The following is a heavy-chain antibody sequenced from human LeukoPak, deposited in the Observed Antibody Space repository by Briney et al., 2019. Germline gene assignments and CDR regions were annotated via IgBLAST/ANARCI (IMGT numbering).Heavy chain of an antibody. V-gene: IGHV3-30*03. Sequence: PGGSLRLSCAASGFTFSHYAMHWVRQAPGKGLEWVAVISFDGTNKFYVDSVKGRFTISRDNSKNALYLQMNSLRAEDTAVYYCARNSGWTRYFDYWGQGTLVTVSS. CDR1: GFTFSHYA. CDR3: ARNSGWTRYFDY. D-gene: IGHD6-19*01. CDR2: ISFDGTNK. J-gene: IGHJ4*02.